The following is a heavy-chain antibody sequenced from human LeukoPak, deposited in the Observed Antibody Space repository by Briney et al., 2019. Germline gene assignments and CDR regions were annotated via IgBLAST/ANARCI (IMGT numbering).Heavy chain of an antibody. D-gene: IGHD3-22*01. V-gene: IGHV4-59*12. CDR3: ARVGHYDSSGYYYYYGMDV. CDR2: IYYSGST. CDR1: GGSISSYY. J-gene: IGHJ6*02. Sequence: PSETLSLTCTVSGGSISSYYWSWIRQPPGKGREWIGYIYYSGSTNYNPSLKSRVTISVDTSKNQFSLKLSSVTAADTAVYYCARVGHYDSSGYYYYYGMDVWGQGTTVTVSS.